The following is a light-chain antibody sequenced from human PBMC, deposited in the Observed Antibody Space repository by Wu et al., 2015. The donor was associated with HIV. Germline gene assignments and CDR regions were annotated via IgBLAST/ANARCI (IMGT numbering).Light chain of an antibody. CDR2: DAS. V-gene: IGKV3-11*01. CDR1: QSVTSY. J-gene: IGKJ1*01. Sequence: DIVLTQSPATLSLSPGQRATLSCRASQSVTSYLSWYQQKPGQAPRLLMYDASNRATGIPVRFSGRGSGTDFTLTISSLEPEDFAIYYCQQYGSSPQTFGQGTKVEIK. CDR3: QQYGSSPQT.